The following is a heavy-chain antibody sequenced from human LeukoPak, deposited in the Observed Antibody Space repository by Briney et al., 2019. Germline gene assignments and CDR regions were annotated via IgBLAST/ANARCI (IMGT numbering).Heavy chain of an antibody. D-gene: IGHD4-11*01. CDR3: AREEGDDDYGNYYGFDP. J-gene: IGHJ5*02. V-gene: IGHV4-4*08. CDR2: IYTSGST. Sequence: PSETLSLTCTVSGGSISSYQWSWIRQPPGKGLEWIGYIYTSGSTNYNPSLKSRVTMSADTSKNQFSLKLSSVTAADTAVYYCAREEGDDDYGNYYGFDPWGQGTLVTVSS. CDR1: GGSISSYQ.